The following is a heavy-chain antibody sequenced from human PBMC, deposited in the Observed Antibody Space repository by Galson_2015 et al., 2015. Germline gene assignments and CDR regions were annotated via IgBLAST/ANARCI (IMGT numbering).Heavy chain of an antibody. J-gene: IGHJ4*02. Sequence: TLSLTCTVSGDSISNGGYFWSWIRLHPGKGLEWIGYIYHSGSTDYNPSLRSRVTISIDTSENHFSLNLNSVTAADTAVYYCARARGGGSCYFDRWGQGTLVTVS. V-gene: IGHV4-31*03. CDR1: GDSISNGGYF. D-gene: IGHD2-15*01. CDR3: ARARGGGSCYFDR. CDR2: IYHSGST.